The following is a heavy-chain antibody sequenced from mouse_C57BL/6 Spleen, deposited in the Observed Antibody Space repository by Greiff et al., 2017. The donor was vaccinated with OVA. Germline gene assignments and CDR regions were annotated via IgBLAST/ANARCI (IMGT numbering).Heavy chain of an antibody. V-gene: IGHV1-26*01. J-gene: IGHJ3*01. CDR3: ARSLYGNWRAWFAY. CDR1: GYTFTDYY. D-gene: IGHD2-10*02. Sequence: EVQLQQSGPELVKPGASVKISCKASGYTFTDYYMNWVKQSHGKSLEWIGDINPNNGGTSYNQKFKGKATLTVDKSSSTAYMELRSLTSEDSAVYYCARSLYGNWRAWFAYWGQGTLVTGSA. CDR2: INPNNGGT.